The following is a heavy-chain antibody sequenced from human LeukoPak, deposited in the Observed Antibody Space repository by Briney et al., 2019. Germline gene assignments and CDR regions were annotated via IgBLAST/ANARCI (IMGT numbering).Heavy chain of an antibody. V-gene: IGHV1-18*01. CDR3: ARGVWFGELPAYYFDY. Sequence: ASVKVSCKASGYTFTSYGISWVRQAPGQGLEWMGWISAYNGNTNYAQKLQGRVTITTDTSTSTAYMELRSLRSDDTAVYYCARGVWFGELPAYYFDYWGQGTLVTVSS. J-gene: IGHJ4*02. D-gene: IGHD3-10*01. CDR2: ISAYNGNT. CDR1: GYTFTSYG.